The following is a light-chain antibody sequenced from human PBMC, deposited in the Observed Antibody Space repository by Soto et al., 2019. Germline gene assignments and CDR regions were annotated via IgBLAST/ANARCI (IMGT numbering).Light chain of an antibody. CDR2: DAS. V-gene: IGKV3-11*01. J-gene: IGKJ4*01. CDR3: QQRSDWPPELT. Sequence: EIGLTQSPATLTLSPGDRATLSCRARQSVRSSLAWYQQKPGQAPRLLIYDASKRATGIPARFSGSASGTDFTLTISSLEPGDFAVYYCQQRSDWPPELTFGGGTKVEIK. CDR1: QSVRSS.